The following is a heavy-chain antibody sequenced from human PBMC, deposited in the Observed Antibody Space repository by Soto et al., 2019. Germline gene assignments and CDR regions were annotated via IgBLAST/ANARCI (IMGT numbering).Heavy chain of an antibody. CDR1: GDTFSSNV. V-gene: IGHV1-18*01. J-gene: IGHJ4*02. Sequence: QVQLVQSEPEVKKPGASVKVSCKVSGDTFSSNVITWVRQAPGQGLEWMGWIRVYNGNVDYAQNLQGRVTMTTDTSTNTAYMELRSLRFDDTAVYYCAQGRGAYWGQGTLVTVTS. CDR2: IRVYNGNV. D-gene: IGHD3-10*01. CDR3: AQGRGAY.